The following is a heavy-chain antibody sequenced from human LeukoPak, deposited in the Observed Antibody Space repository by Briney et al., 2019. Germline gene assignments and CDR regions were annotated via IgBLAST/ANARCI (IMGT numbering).Heavy chain of an antibody. J-gene: IGHJ6*02. Sequence: SVKVSCKASGGTFSSYAISWVRQAPGQGLEWMGGIIPIFGTANYAQKFQGRVTITADESTSTAYMELSSLRSEDTAVYYCARSWDIVVVVAATRGGYYYYYGMDVWGQGTTVTVS. CDR3: ARSWDIVVVVAATRGGYYYYYGMDV. CDR1: GGTFSSYA. D-gene: IGHD2-15*01. CDR2: IIPIFGTA. V-gene: IGHV1-69*13.